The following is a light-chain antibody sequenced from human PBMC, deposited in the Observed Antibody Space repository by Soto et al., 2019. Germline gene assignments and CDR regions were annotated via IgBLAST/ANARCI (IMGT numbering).Light chain of an antibody. Sequence: QSVLTQPASASGTPGQRVTISCSGRNSNVGSNAVNWYQQLPGTAPKLLIYSNNQRPSGVPDRFSGSKSGTSASLAISGLQSEDEADYHCAAWDDSLNGVVFGGGTQLTVL. V-gene: IGLV1-44*01. CDR1: NSNVGSNA. CDR3: AAWDDSLNGVV. J-gene: IGLJ2*01. CDR2: SNN.